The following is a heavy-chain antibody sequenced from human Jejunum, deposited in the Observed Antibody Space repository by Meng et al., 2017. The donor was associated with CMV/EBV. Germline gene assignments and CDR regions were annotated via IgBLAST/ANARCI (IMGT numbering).Heavy chain of an antibody. J-gene: IGHJ4*02. V-gene: IGHV3-7*01. CDR2: IKRDGSEK. CDR1: GFPYDSYW. CDR3: ARDYDRSLDFDY. Sequence: ASGFPYDSYWMNWVRHVPGKGLEWVANIKRDGSEKNYVDSVKGRFTISRDNAKSSLYLQMNSLRAEDTAVYYCARDYDRSLDFDYLGQGTLVTVSS. D-gene: IGHD3-22*01.